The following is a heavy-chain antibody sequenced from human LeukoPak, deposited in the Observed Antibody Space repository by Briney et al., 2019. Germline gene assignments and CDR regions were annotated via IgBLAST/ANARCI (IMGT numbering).Heavy chain of an antibody. J-gene: IGHJ3*02. CDR1: GYTLTELS. D-gene: IGHD2-8*01. Sequence: ASVKVSCKVSGYTLTELSMHWVRQAPGKGLEWMGGFDPEDGETIYAQKFQGRVTTTEDTSTDTAYMELSSLRSEDTAVYYCSTRHLDAFDIWGQGTMVTVSS. V-gene: IGHV1-24*01. CDR3: STRHLDAFDI. CDR2: FDPEDGET.